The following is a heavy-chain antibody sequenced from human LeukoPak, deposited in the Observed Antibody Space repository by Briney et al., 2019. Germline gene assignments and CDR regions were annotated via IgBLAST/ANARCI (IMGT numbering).Heavy chain of an antibody. V-gene: IGHV1-2*02. CDR3: ARAMGYYDSSGYYLQDY. J-gene: IGHJ4*02. CDR1: GYTFTGYY. D-gene: IGHD3-22*01. Sequence: ASVKVSCKASGYTFTGYYMHWVRQAPGQGLEWMGWINPNSGGTNYAQKFQGRVTMTRDTSISTAYMELSRLRSDDTAVYYCARAMGYYDSSGYYLQDYWGQGTLVTVSS. CDR2: INPNSGGT.